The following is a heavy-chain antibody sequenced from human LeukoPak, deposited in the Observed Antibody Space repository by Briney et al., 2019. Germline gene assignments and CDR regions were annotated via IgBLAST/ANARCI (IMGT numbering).Heavy chain of an antibody. CDR1: GGSISSYY. CDR3: ARHTAKLGAFDY. V-gene: IGHV4-59*08. J-gene: IGHJ4*02. Sequence: PSETLSLTCTVFGGSISSYYWSWIRQPPGKGLEWIGYIYYSGSTNYNPSLKSRVTISVDTSKNQFSLKLSSVTAADTAVYYCARHTAKLGAFDYWGQGTLVTVSS. CDR2: IYYSGST. D-gene: IGHD1-26*01.